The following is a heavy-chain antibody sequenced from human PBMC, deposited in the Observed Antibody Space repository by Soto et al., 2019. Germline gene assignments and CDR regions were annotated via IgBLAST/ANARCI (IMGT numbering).Heavy chain of an antibody. J-gene: IGHJ6*02. CDR2: RYSDGRS. Sequence: GGSLRLSCAGAGFTVSISYMTWVRQVPGKGLEWVSIRYSDGRSYHAESVKGRFTISTDDSENTLYLQMSSLRAEDTAVYYCAKPLAVAGDLDPNVAIVYGMDVWGQGTTVTVSS. CDR3: AKPLAVAGDLDPNVAIVYGMDV. D-gene: IGHD6-19*01. V-gene: IGHV3-66*01. CDR1: GFTVSISY.